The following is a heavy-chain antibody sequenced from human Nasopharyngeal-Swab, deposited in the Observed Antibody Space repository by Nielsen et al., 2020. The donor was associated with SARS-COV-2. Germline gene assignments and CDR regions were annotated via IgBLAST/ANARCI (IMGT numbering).Heavy chain of an antibody. J-gene: IGHJ6*02. CDR3: ARDRGYYDSSGYGAKQQNRYYYYYYGMDV. D-gene: IGHD3-22*01. CDR2: INSDGSST. Sequence: GSLRLSCAASGFTFSSYWMHLVRQAPGKGLVWVSRINSDGSSTSYADSVKGRFTISRDNAKNTLYLQMTSLRAEDTAVYYCARDRGYYDSSGYGAKQQNRYYYYYYGMDVWGQGTTVTVSS. CDR1: GFTFSSYW. V-gene: IGHV3-74*01.